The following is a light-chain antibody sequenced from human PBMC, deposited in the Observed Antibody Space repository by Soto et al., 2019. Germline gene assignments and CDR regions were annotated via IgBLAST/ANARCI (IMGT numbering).Light chain of an antibody. CDR2: WAS. J-gene: IGKJ1*01. V-gene: IGKV4-1*01. CDR1: QSVLYSSNNKNY. Sequence: DIVMTQSPDSLAVSLGERATINCKSSQSVLYSSNNKNYLAWYQQKPGQPPKLLIYWASTRESGVPDRFSGCGSGTAFTLTISSLQAEDVAVYYCQQYYSTPRTFGQGTKVEIQ. CDR3: QQYYSTPRT.